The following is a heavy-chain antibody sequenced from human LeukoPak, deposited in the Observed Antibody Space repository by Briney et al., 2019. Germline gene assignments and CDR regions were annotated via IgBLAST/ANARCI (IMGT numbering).Heavy chain of an antibody. CDR2: ISYDGSNK. CDR3: ARDFGYYYGSGSYYLY. V-gene: IGHV3-30*03. Sequence: PGGSLRLSCAASGFTFSNSWMSWVRQAPGKGLEWVAVISYDGSNKYYADSVKGRFTISRDNSKNTLYLQMNSLRAEDTAVYYCARDFGYYYGSGSYYLYWGQGTLVTVSS. J-gene: IGHJ4*02. D-gene: IGHD3-10*01. CDR1: GFTFSNSW.